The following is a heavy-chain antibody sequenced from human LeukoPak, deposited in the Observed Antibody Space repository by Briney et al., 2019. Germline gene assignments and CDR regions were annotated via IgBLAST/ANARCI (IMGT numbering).Heavy chain of an antibody. CDR3: ARERGPWWFFDF. CDR1: SGSIDSYY. V-gene: IGHV4-59*01. J-gene: IGHJ2*01. D-gene: IGHD3-10*01. CDR2: IFYSGST. Sequence: SETLSLTCTVSSGSIDSYYWSWIRQPPGKGLEWIGYIFYSGSTTYNPSLKSRVTISVDTSKNQFSLKLSSVTAADTAVYYCARERGPWWFFDFWGRGTLVTVS.